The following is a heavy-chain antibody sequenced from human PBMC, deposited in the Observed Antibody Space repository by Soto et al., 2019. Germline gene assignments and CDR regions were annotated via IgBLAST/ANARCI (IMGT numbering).Heavy chain of an antibody. CDR2: ISWNSGSI. CDR1: GFTFDDYA. V-gene: IGHV3-9*01. CDR3: AKERHSRSSSSLDY. Sequence: EVQLVESGGGLVQPGRSLRLSCAASGFTFDDYAMHWVRQAPGKGLEWVAGISWNSGSIGYADSVKGRLTTSRDNAKNSLDLQMNRLRAEDTALYYCAKERHSRSSSSLDYWGQGTLVTVSS. D-gene: IGHD6-6*01. J-gene: IGHJ4*02.